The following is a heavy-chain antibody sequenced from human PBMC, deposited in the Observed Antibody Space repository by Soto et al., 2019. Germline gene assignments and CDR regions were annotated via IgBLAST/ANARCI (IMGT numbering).Heavy chain of an antibody. Sequence: QVQLVESGGGVVQPGRSLRLSCAASGFTFSSYAMHWVRQAPGKGLEWVAVISYDGSNKYYADSVNGRFTISRDNSKNTLYLQMNSLRAEDTAVYYCARENEYSSSGDYFDYWGQGTLVTVSS. J-gene: IGHJ4*02. D-gene: IGHD6-6*01. CDR2: ISYDGSNK. V-gene: IGHV3-30-3*01. CDR1: GFTFSSYA. CDR3: ARENEYSSSGDYFDY.